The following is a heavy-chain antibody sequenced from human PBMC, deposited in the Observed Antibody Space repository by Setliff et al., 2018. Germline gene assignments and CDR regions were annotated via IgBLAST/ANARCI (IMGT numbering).Heavy chain of an antibody. D-gene: IGHD2-15*01. Sequence: ASVKVSCKASAFTKYYAHWVRQAPGQGLEWMGIIHPSGGSTTYAQKFQGRVTMTRDTSTGTVNMELSSLRSEDTAVYYCASYERYCYGGSCYYFDYWGQGTLVTV. CDR3: ASYERYCYGGSCYYFDY. CDR2: IHPSGGST. V-gene: IGHV1-46*01. J-gene: IGHJ4*02. CDR1: AFTKYY.